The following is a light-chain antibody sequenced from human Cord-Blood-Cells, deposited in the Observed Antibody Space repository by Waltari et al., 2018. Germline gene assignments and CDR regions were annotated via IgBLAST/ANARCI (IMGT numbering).Light chain of an antibody. V-gene: IGLV8-61*01. J-gene: IGLJ3*02. CDR3: VLYMGSGIWV. Sequence: QTVVTQEPSFSVSPGGTVTLTCGLSSGSVSPSYYPSWYQQTPGQAPRTLISSTNTRSSGVPDRFSGSILGNKAALTITGAQADDESDYYCVLYMGSGIWVFGGGTKLTVL. CDR1: SGSVSPSYY. CDR2: STN.